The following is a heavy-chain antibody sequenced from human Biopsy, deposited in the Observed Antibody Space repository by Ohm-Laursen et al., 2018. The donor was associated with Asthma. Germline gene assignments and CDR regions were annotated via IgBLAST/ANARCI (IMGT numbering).Heavy chain of an antibody. CDR2: LIPVLGTP. CDR3: ARGYSGSDRIVYYYSGLEV. V-gene: IGHV1-69*13. Sequence: GASVKVSCMASGDSFSNYAISWVRQAPGQGLEWMGGLIPVLGTPDHAQMFEGRVTITADESTSTAYMELSSLSSEDTAVYYCARGYSGSDRIVYYYSGLEVWGQGTTVTVS. J-gene: IGHJ6*02. D-gene: IGHD5-12*01. CDR1: GDSFSNYA.